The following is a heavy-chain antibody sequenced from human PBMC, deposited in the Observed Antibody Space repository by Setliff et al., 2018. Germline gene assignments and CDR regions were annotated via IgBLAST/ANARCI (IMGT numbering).Heavy chain of an antibody. CDR3: VREGYSEYFQD. V-gene: IGHV4-59*02. CDR2: ISYSGIT. D-gene: IGHD1-1*01. Sequence: PSETLSLTCNVSGVSVSSHYWDWIRQPPGKGLEWIGFISYSGITTYNVSLKSRVSISVDTSKNQLSLTLSSVTAADTAVYYCVREGYSEYFQDWGRGTLVIVSS. J-gene: IGHJ1*01. CDR1: GVSVSSHY.